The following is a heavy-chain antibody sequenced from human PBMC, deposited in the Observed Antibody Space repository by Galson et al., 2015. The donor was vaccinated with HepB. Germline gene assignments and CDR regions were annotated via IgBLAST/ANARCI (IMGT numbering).Heavy chain of an antibody. D-gene: IGHD6-13*01. J-gene: IGHJ4*02. CDR1: GFTFSGTA. Sequence: SLRLSCAASGFTFSGTAIHWVRQTSGKGLEWVGHIKRKANNYATGYTMSLKGRFTISRDDSKNTAYLQMKRQKSEDTAVYYCTRLGDLSGYSSSWGQGTLVTVSS. V-gene: IGHV3-73*01. CDR2: IKRKANNYAT. CDR3: TRLGDLSGYSSS.